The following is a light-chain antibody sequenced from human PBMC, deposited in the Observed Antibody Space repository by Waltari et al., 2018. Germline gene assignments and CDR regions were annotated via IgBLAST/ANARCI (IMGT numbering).Light chain of an antibody. V-gene: IGKV2-28*01. J-gene: IGKJ1*01. Sequence: TPGEPASISCRSNQSLLHSNGYNYLDWYLQTPGQSPQLLIYLGCNRASGVPDRFSGSGSGTDFTLKIRRVEAEDVGVYYCMQSLRALWTFGQGTKVEIK. CDR2: LGC. CDR3: MQSLRALWT. CDR1: QSLLHSNGYNY.